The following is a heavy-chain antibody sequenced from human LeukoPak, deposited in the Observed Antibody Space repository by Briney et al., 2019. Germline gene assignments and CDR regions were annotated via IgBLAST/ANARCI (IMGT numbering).Heavy chain of an antibody. CDR2: ISSSGSTI. CDR1: GFTFSSYE. J-gene: IGHJ3*02. D-gene: IGHD3-22*01. CDR3: ARDAEGDSSGPWLLDDAFDI. V-gene: IGHV3-48*03. Sequence: GGSLRLSCAASGFTFSSYEMNWVRQAPGKGLEWVSYISSSGSTIYYADSVKGRFTISRDNAKNTLYLQMNILRAEDTAVYYCARDAEGDSSGPWLLDDAFDIWGQGTMVTVSS.